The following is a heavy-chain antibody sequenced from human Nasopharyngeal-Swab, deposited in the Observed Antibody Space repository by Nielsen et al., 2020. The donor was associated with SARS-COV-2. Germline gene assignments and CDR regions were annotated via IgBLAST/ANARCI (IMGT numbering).Heavy chain of an antibody. CDR3: ARDHSSGWYSYRY. CDR1: EGTFSNYA. CDR2: SIPIFGAT. V-gene: IGHV1-69*13. Sequence: SVKVSCKASEGTFSNYAISWVRQAPGQGLEWMGGSIPIFGATNYAQKFLGRVTITADESTGTAYMELSSLRSEDTAMYYCARDHSSGWYSYRYWGQGTLVTVSS. D-gene: IGHD6-19*01. J-gene: IGHJ4*02.